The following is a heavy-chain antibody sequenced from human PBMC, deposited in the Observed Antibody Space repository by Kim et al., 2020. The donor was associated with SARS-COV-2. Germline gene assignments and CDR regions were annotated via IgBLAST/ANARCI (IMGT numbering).Heavy chain of an antibody. Sequence: GGSLRLSCAASGFTFSSYGMHWVRQAPGKGLEWVAVISYDGSNKYYADSVKGRFTISRDNSKNTLYLQMNSLRAEDTAVYYCAKEDYYDSSGYFENRYYFDYWGQGTLVTVSS. CDR3: AKEDYYDSSGYFENRYYFDY. J-gene: IGHJ4*02. V-gene: IGHV3-30*18. D-gene: IGHD3-22*01. CDR1: GFTFSSYG. CDR2: ISYDGSNK.